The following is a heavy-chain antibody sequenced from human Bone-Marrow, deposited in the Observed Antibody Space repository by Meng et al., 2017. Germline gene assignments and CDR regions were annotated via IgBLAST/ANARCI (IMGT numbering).Heavy chain of an antibody. CDR3: ARDLAMIVVVNDAFDI. CDR2: IIPIFGTA. CDR1: GGTFSSYA. J-gene: IGHJ3*02. V-gene: IGHV1-69*05. D-gene: IGHD3-22*01. Sequence: SVKVSCKASGGTFSSYAISWVRQAPGQGLEWMGGIIPIFGTANYAQKLQGRVTMTTDTSTSTAYMELRSLRSDDTAVYYCARDLAMIVVVNDAFDIWGQGTMVTISS.